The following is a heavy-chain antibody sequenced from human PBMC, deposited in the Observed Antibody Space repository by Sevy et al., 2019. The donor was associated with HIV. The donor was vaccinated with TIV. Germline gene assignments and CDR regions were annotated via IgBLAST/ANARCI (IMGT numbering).Heavy chain of an antibody. V-gene: IGHV3-23*01. Sequence: GGSLRLSCAASGFTFSNFGMSRVRQAPGKGLEWVSTISGSRGTTYYADSVKGRFTISRDNSKKTLYLQMNSLRAEDTALYYCAKGDTSTRYYYYGMDVWGQGTAVTVSS. CDR2: ISGSRGTT. J-gene: IGHJ6*02. CDR1: GFTFSNFG. D-gene: IGHD2-2*01. CDR3: AKGDTSTRYYYYGMDV.